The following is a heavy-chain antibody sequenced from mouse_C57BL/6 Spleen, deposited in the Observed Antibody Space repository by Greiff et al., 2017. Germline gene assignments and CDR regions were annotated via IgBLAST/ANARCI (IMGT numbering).Heavy chain of an antibody. CDR2: INPNNGGT. CDR1: GYTFTDYY. Sequence: VQLQLSGPELVKPGASVKISCKASGYTFTDYYMNWVKQSHGKSLEWIGDINPNNGGTSYNQKFKGKATLTVDKSSSTAYMEHRSLTSEDSAVYYCARSGDAMDYWGQGTSVTVSS. V-gene: IGHV1-26*01. D-gene: IGHD3-1*01. J-gene: IGHJ4*01. CDR3: ARSGDAMDY.